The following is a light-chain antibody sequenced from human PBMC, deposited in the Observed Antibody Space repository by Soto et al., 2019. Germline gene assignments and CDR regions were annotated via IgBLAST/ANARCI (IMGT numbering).Light chain of an antibody. CDR2: GAS. V-gene: IGKV3-20*01. CDR1: QSVSSSY. CDR3: QQYGSSPYT. Sequence: EIVLTQSPGTLSLSPGERAILSCRASQSVSSSYLAWYQQKPGQAPRLLIYGASSRATGIPDRFSGSGSGTDFTLTISRLEPEDCAVYYCQQYGSSPYTFGQGTKLEIK. J-gene: IGKJ2*01.